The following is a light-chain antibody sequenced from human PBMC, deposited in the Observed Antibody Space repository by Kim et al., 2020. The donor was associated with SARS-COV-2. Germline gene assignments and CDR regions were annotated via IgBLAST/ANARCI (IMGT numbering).Light chain of an antibody. V-gene: IGKV3-15*01. CDR3: QQYNDWLQT. CDR1: QSVNSD. Sequence: PGERVTPACTAIQSVNSDLAWYQQNPGHAPRLLIYGASNSAPGIPDRYGGSGSRTEFTLNFSSLQSEAFAVYFSQQYNDWLQTFGKGTKVDI. J-gene: IGKJ1*01. CDR2: GAS.